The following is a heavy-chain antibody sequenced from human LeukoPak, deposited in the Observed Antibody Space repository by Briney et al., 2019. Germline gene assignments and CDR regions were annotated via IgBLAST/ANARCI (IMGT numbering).Heavy chain of an antibody. J-gene: IGHJ2*01. CDR3: ARDWAPPWATVWYFDL. D-gene: IGHD4-17*01. V-gene: IGHV4-61*02. CDR2: IYTSGST. Sequence: SETLSLTCTVSGGSISSGSYYWSWIRQPAGKGLEWIGRIYTSGSTNYNPSLKSRVTISVDTSKNQFSLKLSSVTAADTAVYYCARDWAPPWATVWYFDLWGRGTLVTVSS. CDR1: GGSISSGSYY.